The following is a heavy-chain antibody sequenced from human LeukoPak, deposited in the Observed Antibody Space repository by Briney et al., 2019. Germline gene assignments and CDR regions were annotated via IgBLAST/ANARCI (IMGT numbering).Heavy chain of an antibody. CDR2: IYTSGST. V-gene: IGHV4-4*07. CDR3: ARASGSPAFPFDY. D-gene: IGHD2/OR15-2a*01. Sequence: SETLSLTCAVSGASITNYYWSWIRQPAGKGLEWIGRIYTSGSTNYNPSLKSRVTISVDTSKNQFSLKLSSVTAADTAMYYCARASGSPAFPFDYWGQGTLVTVSS. CDR1: GASITNYY. J-gene: IGHJ4*02.